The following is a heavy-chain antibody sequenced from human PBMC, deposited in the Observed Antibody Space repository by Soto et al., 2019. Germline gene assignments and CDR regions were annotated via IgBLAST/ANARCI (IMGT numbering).Heavy chain of an antibody. J-gene: IGHJ5*02. V-gene: IGHV1-18*01. CDR2: ISAYNGNT. D-gene: IGHD3-22*01. CDR3: ARDHRKYYYDSSGYSRGWFDP. Sequence: QVQLVQSGAEVKKPGASVKVSCKASGYTFTSYGISWVRQAPGQGLEWMGWISAYNGNTNYAQKLQGRVTMTTDTSTSTAYMELRSLRSDDKAVYYCARDHRKYYYDSSGYSRGWFDPWGQGTLVTVSS. CDR1: GYTFTSYG.